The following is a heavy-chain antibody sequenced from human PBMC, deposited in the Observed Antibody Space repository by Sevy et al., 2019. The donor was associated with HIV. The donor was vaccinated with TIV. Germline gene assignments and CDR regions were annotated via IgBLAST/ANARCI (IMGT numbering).Heavy chain of an antibody. Sequence: ASVKVSCKASGYTFTDYYMHWVRHAPGQGLEWMGWINPNSGGTNYAQKFQGRVTMTRDTSISTAYMELSRVRSDDTVVYYCARVGGCSSTSCYWDFELWGRGTLVTVSS. CDR2: INPNSGGT. D-gene: IGHD2-2*01. CDR3: ARVGGCSSTSCYWDFEL. V-gene: IGHV1-2*02. CDR1: GYTFTDYY. J-gene: IGHJ2*01.